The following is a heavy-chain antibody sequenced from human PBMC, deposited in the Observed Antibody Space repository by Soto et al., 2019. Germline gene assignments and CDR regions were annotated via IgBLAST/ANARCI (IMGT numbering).Heavy chain of an antibody. CDR2: ISAYNGNT. Sequence: DSVQVSCKSSGYTFTSYGISWVRHAPGQGLEWMGWISAYNGNTNYAQKLQGRVTMTTDTSTSTAYMELRSLRSDDTAVYYCARVLTFGGVDRGVSYYYGMVCWCQGTTVTV. CDR1: GYTFTSYG. CDR3: ARVLTFGGVDRGVSYYYGMVC. V-gene: IGHV1-18*04. J-gene: IGHJ6*02. D-gene: IGHD3-16*01.